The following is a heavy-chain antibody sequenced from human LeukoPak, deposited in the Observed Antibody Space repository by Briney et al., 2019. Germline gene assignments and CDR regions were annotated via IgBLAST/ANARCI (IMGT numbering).Heavy chain of an antibody. CDR1: GGSISDHY. CDR3: AKWEPAYEVLAV. CDR2: ISSSGAT. V-gene: IGHV4-4*09. Sequence: PSETLSLTCIVSGGSISDHYCNWIRQPPGKGLEWIGYISSSGATKYNPSLKKRVTTSVDTSKNQFSLRLSSVTAADTAVYYCAKWEPAYEVLAVWGQGTMVTVSS. J-gene: IGHJ3*01. D-gene: IGHD1-14*01.